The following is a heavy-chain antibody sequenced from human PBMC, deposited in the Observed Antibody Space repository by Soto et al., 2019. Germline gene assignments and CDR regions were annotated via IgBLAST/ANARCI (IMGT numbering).Heavy chain of an antibody. Sequence: GGSLRLSCAASGFTFSSYAMSWVRQAPGKGLEWVSAVSGSGGSTYYADSAKGRFTISRDNSKNTLYLQMNSLRAEDTAVYYCAKVGKKKKGVATQSGWFDPWGQGTLVTVSS. V-gene: IGHV3-23*01. D-gene: IGHD5-12*01. CDR1: GFTFSSYA. CDR2: VSGSGGST. J-gene: IGHJ5*02. CDR3: AKVGKKKKGVATQSGWFDP.